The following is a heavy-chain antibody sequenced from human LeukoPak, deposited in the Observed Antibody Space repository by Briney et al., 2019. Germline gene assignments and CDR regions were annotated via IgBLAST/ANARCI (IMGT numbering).Heavy chain of an antibody. V-gene: IGHV4-30-4*08. Sequence: SQTLSLTCTVSGGSISSDDYYWRWIRQPPGKGLEWIGYINYSGSTFHYNPSLKSRITISVDTSKNQFSLRLNSVTTADTAVYYCASSNCSSASCYGANWFDPWGQGTLVTVSS. CDR3: ASSNCSSASCYGANWFDP. J-gene: IGHJ5*02. CDR1: GGSISSDDYY. D-gene: IGHD2-2*01. CDR2: INYSGST.